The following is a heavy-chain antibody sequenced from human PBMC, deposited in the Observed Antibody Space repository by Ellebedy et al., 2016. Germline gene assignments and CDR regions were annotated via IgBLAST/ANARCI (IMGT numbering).Heavy chain of an antibody. CDR2: INPNSGDT. J-gene: IGHJ3*02. D-gene: IGHD4-17*01. Sequence: ASVKVSXXASGYSFTGYKMHWVRQAPGQGLEWMGWINPNSGDTIYAQKFQGRVTMTRDTSISTAYMELSRLRSDDTAVYYCARVVSEVTTLTFDIWGQGTMVTVSS. V-gene: IGHV1-2*02. CDR1: GYSFTGYK. CDR3: ARVVSEVTTLTFDI.